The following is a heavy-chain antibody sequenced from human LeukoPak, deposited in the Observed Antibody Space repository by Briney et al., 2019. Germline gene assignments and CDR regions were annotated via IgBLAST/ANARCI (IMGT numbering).Heavy chain of an antibody. Sequence: GGSLRLSCAASGFTFSSYSMNWVRQAPGKGLEWVSSISGSSSYIYYADSVKGRFTISRDNSKNTLYLQMNSLRVEDTAVYYCKEVDYWGQGTLVTVSS. CDR2: ISGSSSYI. J-gene: IGHJ4*02. CDR1: GFTFSSYS. V-gene: IGHV3-21*01. CDR3: KEVDY.